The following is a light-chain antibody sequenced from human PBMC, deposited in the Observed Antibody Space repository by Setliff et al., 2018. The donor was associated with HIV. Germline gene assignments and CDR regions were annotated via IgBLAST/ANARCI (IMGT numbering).Light chain of an antibody. CDR2: DVT. V-gene: IGLV2-11*01. CDR1: SSDVGAYNY. CDR3: CSYAGSYTYA. J-gene: IGLJ1*01. Sequence: QSALTQPRSVSGSPGQSVTFSCTGSSSDVGAYNYVSWYQQHPGKAPKLMIFDVTRRPSGVPDRFSGSKSGNTASLTISGLQAEDEADYYCCSYAGSYTYAFGSGTKVTV.